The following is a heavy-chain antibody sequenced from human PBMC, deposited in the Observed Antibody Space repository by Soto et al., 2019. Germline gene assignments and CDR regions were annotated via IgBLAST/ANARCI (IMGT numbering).Heavy chain of an antibody. D-gene: IGHD6-25*01. Sequence: SWIIKTQGKGLEWIGEINHSGSTNYNPSLKSRVTISVDTSKNQFSLKLSSVTAADTAVYYCARCLVWSGNGYYNSVMAVLVNGTTVPVS. CDR2: INHSGST. V-gene: IGHV4-34*01. CDR3: ARCLVWSGNGYYNSVMAV. J-gene: IGHJ6*01.